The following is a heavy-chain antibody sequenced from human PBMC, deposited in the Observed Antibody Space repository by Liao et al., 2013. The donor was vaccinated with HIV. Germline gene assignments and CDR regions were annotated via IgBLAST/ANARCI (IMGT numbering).Heavy chain of an antibody. J-gene: IGHJ6*03. Sequence: QVQLQESGPGLVKPSQTLSLTCTVSGGSISSGSYYWSWIRQPAGKGLEWIGRVYNTGSSNYNPSLKSRVTISIDTSKNQFSLKLSSVTAADTAVYYCAREFPIYGGYVDFYYYHMDVWGKGTTVTVSS. CDR1: GGSISSGSYY. V-gene: IGHV4-61*02. CDR3: AREFPIYGGYVDFYYYHMDV. D-gene: IGHD5-12*01. CDR2: VYNTGSS.